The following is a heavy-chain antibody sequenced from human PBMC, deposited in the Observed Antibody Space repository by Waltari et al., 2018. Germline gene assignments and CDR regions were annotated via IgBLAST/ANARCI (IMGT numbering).Heavy chain of an antibody. J-gene: IGHJ6*03. V-gene: IGHV1-2*02. CDR1: GYTFTGYY. D-gene: IGHD3-3*01. CDR3: ARGDFRLSYYYMDV. Sequence: QVQLVQSGAEVKKPGASVTVSCKASGYTFTGYYIHWVRQAPGQGLEWMGWISPNSGDTNYAQKFQGRVTMTRDTSTTTAYMELSGLTSDDTAVFYCARGDFRLSYYYMDVWGKGTTVTVSS. CDR2: ISPNSGDT.